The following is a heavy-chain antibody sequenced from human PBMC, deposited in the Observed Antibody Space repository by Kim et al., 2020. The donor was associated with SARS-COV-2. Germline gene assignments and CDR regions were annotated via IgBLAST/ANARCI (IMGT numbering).Heavy chain of an antibody. CDR1: GFTFSSYG. Sequence: GGSLRLSCAASGFTFSSYGMHWVRQARGKGLEWVAVISYDGSNKYYADSVKGRFTISRDNSKNTLYLQMNSLRAEDTAVYYCAKDIVVVPAATPDYYGMDVWGQGTTVTVSS. CDR3: AKDIVVVPAATPDYYGMDV. CDR2: ISYDGSNK. V-gene: IGHV3-30*18. J-gene: IGHJ6*02. D-gene: IGHD2-2*01.